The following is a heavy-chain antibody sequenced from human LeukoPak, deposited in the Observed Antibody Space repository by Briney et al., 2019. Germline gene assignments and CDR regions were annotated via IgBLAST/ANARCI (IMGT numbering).Heavy chain of an antibody. Sequence: GGSLRLSCAASGFTFSSYWMSWVRQAPGKGLEWVANIKQDGSEKYYVDSVKGRFTISRDNAKNSLYLQMNSLRAEDTAVYYCARGSIAAAEVVDYWGQGTLVTVSS. J-gene: IGHJ4*02. CDR2: IKQDGSEK. D-gene: IGHD6-13*01. V-gene: IGHV3-7*01. CDR1: GFTFSSYW. CDR3: ARGSIAAAEVVDY.